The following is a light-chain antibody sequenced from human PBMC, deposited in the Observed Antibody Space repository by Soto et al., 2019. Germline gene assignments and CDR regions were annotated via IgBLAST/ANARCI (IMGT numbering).Light chain of an antibody. CDR1: ESIESRY. Sequence: EIVLTQSSATLSLSPGERATLSCRASESIESRYLAWYQQRPGQAPRLLIYGTSSRATGIPDRFSGSGSGTDFSLTISRLEPEDFAVYYCQQFGSSPGFTFGPGTKVDIK. CDR3: QQFGSSPGFT. J-gene: IGKJ3*01. CDR2: GTS. V-gene: IGKV3-20*01.